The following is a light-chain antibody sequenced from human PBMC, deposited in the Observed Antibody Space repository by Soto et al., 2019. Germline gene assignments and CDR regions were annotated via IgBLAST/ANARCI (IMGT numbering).Light chain of an antibody. CDR1: QSISSW. V-gene: IGKV1-5*01. J-gene: IGKJ5*01. CDR2: AAS. CDR3: QHYNSYSEA. Sequence: EIQMTQSPSTLSASVGDRFTITCLASQSISSWLAWYQQKPGKAPKLLIYAASTLQSGVPSRFSGSGSGTEFTLTISSLQPDDFATYYCQHYNSYSEAVGQGTRLEIK.